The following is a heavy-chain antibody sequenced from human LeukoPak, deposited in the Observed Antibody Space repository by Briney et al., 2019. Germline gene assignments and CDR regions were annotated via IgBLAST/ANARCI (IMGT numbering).Heavy chain of an antibody. CDR3: ARANPILGDIVVVVAATGTFDI. D-gene: IGHD2-15*01. CDR1: GASISDYY. V-gene: IGHV4-59*08. Sequence: PSETLSLTCTVSGASISDYYWSWIRQPPGKGLEWIGYIYYSGSTNYNPSLKSRVTISVDTSKNQFSLKLSSVTAAGTAVYYCARANPILGDIVVVVAATGTFDIWGQGTMVTVSS. J-gene: IGHJ3*02. CDR2: IYYSGST.